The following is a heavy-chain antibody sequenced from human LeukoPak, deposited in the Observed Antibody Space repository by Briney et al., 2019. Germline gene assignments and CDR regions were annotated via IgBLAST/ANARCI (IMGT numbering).Heavy chain of an antibody. CDR1: GFTFSNYW. V-gene: IGHV3-74*01. D-gene: IGHD1-26*01. J-gene: IGHJ4*02. CDR3: ARDDASEWELFW. CDR2: IKGDGSST. Sequence: GGSLRLSCAASGFTFSNYWMHWVGQAPGKGLVWVSRIKGDGSSTGYADSVKGRFAISRDNAKNTLYLQMSDLRDEDTAVYYCARDDASEWELFWWGQGTLVTVSS.